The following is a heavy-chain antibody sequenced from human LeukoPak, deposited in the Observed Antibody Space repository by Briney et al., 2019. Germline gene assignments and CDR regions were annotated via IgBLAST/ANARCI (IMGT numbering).Heavy chain of an antibody. CDR1: GGTFSSYA. J-gene: IGHJ4*02. D-gene: IGHD3-22*01. CDR3: AKPKSSYYDGSGYYYDY. V-gene: IGHV1-69*06. Sequence: PGSSVTVSCKASGGTFSSYAISWVRQAPGQGLEWMGGIIPIFGTANYAQKFQGRVTITADKSTSTAYMELSSLRSEDTAVYYCAKPKSSYYDGSGYYYDYWGQGTLVTVSS. CDR2: IIPIFGTA.